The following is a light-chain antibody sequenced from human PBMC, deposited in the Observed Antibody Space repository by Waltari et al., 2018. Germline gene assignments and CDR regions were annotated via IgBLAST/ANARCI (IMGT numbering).Light chain of an antibody. J-gene: IGLJ2*01. CDR2: DVS. CDR3: SSYTNSNTLV. V-gene: IGLV2-14*03. Sequence: QSALTQPASVSGSPGQSITISCTGTSSDVGGYNYIYWYQQHPGKAPKLMIYDVSNRPSGVSDRFSGSKSGNSASLTISGLQAKDEADYYCSSYTNSNTLVFGGGTNLTVL. CDR1: SSDVGGYNY.